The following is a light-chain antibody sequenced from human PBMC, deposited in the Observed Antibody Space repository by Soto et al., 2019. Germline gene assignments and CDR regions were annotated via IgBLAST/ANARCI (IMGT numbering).Light chain of an antibody. CDR2: GAS. J-gene: IGKJ1*01. CDR1: QSVAHN. CDR3: QQYNNWPRT. Sequence: DIVMTQSPVTLSVSPGDRATLSCRASQSVAHNLAWFQQKPGQAPRLLIYGASAGATGIPDRFSGSGFGTEFTLTISSLQSEDLAVYYCQQYNNWPRTFGHGTKVEMK. V-gene: IGKV3-15*01.